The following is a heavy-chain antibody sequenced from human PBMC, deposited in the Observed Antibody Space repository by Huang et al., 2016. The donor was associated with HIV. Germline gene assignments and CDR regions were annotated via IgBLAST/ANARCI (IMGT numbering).Heavy chain of an antibody. CDR2: INPDNGGT. D-gene: IGHD6-19*01. CDR1: GYTFTGYY. CDR3: ARVDLGFSSDWSNIYFQH. J-gene: IGHJ1*01. V-gene: IGHV1-2*02. Sequence: QVQLVQSGAEVKVPGASVKVSCKASGYTFTGYYLHWVRQAPGQGLEWMGWINPDNGGTDHAQKLQGRVTMTRDTSISTAYMELRRLRPDDTAVYYCARVDLGFSSDWSNIYFQHWGQGTLVTVSS.